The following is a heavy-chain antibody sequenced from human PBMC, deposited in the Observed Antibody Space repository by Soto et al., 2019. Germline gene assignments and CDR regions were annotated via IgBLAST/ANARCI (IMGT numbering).Heavy chain of an antibody. D-gene: IGHD2-2*01. J-gene: IGHJ4*02. CDR3: AKVSGDQLLSTFDY. V-gene: IGHV3-23*01. CDR2: ISGSGRST. Sequence: GGSLRLSCAGSGFTFSRYVMSWVRQAPGKGLEWVSVISGSGRSTYYADSVKGRFTISRDNSKNTLYLQMNRLRAEDTAVYYCAKVSGDQLLSTFDYWGQGTLVTVSS. CDR1: GFTFSRYV.